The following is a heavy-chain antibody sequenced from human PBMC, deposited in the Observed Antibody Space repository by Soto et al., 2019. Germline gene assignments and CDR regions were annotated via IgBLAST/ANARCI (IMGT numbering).Heavy chain of an antibody. J-gene: IGHJ5*02. CDR2: IIPIFGTA. CDR3: AREPSYCSGGSCYSFDP. Sequence: SVKVSCKASGGTFSSYAISWVRQAPGQGLEWMGGIIPIFGTANYAQKFQGRVTITADESTSTAYMELSSLRSEDTAVYYCAREPSYCSGGSCYSFDPWGQGTLVTVSS. D-gene: IGHD2-15*01. V-gene: IGHV1-69*13. CDR1: GGTFSSYA.